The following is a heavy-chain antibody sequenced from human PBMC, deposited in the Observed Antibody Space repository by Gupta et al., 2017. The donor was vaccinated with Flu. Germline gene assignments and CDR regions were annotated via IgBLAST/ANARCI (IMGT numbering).Heavy chain of an antibody. J-gene: IGHJ4*02. CDR1: GFTFNTYW. Sequence: AASGFTFNTYWMTWVRQAPGKGLEWVANIKPDGSERYCVDSMKGRFTISRDNAEKSLYLQMKSLRVEATAVYFCASGGYEGALDYWGLGTL. CDR3: ASGGYEGALDY. V-gene: IGHV3-7*01. CDR2: IKPDGSER. D-gene: IGHD5-12*01.